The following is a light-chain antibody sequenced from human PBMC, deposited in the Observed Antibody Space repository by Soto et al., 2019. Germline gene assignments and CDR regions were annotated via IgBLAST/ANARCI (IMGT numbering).Light chain of an antibody. J-gene: IGLJ2*01. Sequence: QSVLTQPPSLSGAPGQRVTISCTGSSSNVGAGHDVHWYQQVPGSAPKLLIYEDTSRPSGVPDRFSGSKSGTSASLAITGLQAEDEADYYCQSFDSSLSGLVFGGGTKLTVL. CDR3: QSFDSSLSGLV. CDR1: SSNVGAGHD. V-gene: IGLV1-40*01. CDR2: EDT.